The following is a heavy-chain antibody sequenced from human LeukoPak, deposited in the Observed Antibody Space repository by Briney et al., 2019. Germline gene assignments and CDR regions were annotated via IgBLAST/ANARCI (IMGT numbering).Heavy chain of an antibody. D-gene: IGHD3-10*01. CDR1: GGSISSSSYY. CDR3: ARDFSHYGSGSYYYGMDV. J-gene: IGHJ6*02. Sequence: SETLSLTCTVSGGSISSSSYYWGWIRQTPGKGLEWIGSIYYSGSTYYNPSLKSRVTISVDTSKNQFSLKLSSVTAADTAVYYCARDFSHYGSGSYYYGMDVWGQGTTVTVSS. V-gene: IGHV4-39*07. CDR2: IYYSGST.